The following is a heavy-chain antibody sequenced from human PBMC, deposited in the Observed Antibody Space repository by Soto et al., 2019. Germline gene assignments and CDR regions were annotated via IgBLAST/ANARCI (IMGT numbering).Heavy chain of an antibody. V-gene: IGHV4-31*03. J-gene: IGHJ4*02. D-gene: IGHD4-17*01. CDR2: IFFSGNT. CDR3: ARDTYGGMVDF. CDR1: GGSILNGGHY. Sequence: QVQLQESGPGLLKPSQTLSLTCTVSGGSILNGGHYWTWIRQHPGKGLEWIGRIFFSGNTHYNPALTSRLTFSLATAKNQFSLKLTSVTAADTAIYYCARDTYGGMVDFWGPGTLVTVSS.